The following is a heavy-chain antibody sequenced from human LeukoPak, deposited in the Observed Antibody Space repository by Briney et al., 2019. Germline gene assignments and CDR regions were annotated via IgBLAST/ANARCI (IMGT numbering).Heavy chain of an antibody. J-gene: IGHJ4*02. D-gene: IGHD3-3*01. CDR1: GGSISSGGYY. Sequence: SQTLSLTCTVSGGSISSGGYYWSWIRQHPGKGLEWIGYIYYSGSTYYNPSLKSRVTISVDTSKNQFSLKLSSVTAADTAVYYWARAASPDFWSGYYMNYFDYWGQGTLVTVSS. CDR2: IYYSGST. CDR3: ARAASPDFWSGYYMNYFDY. V-gene: IGHV4-31*03.